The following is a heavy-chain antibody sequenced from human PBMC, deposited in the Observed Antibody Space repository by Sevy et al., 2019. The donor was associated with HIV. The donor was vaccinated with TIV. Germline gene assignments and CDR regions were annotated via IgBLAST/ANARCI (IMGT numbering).Heavy chain of an antibody. V-gene: IGHV4-34*01. CDR1: GGSFNGFY. CDR2: INDSGTT. D-gene: IGHD3-16*01. CDR3: ARGSGYDYPWGDFRPSYFDD. J-gene: IGHJ4*02. Sequence: SETLSLTCGVSGGSFNGFYWSWIRQPPGKGLEWIGEINDSGTTDYNPSLKSRLTMSIETSKKQFSLKMSSVTAADTAVYYCARGSGYDYPWGDFRPSYFDDWGQGTLVTVSS.